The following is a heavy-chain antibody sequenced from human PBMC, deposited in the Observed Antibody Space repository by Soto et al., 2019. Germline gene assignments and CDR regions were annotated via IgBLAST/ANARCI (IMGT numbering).Heavy chain of an antibody. Sequence: SETLSLTCTVSGGSISSGGYYWSWIRQHPGKGLEWIGYIYYSGSTYYNPSLKSRVTISVDTSKNQFSLKLSSVTAADTAVYYCARANAGLWFGELPKYYFDYWGQGTLVTVSS. CDR2: IYYSGST. J-gene: IGHJ4*02. CDR3: ARANAGLWFGELPKYYFDY. V-gene: IGHV4-31*03. CDR1: GGSISSGGYY. D-gene: IGHD3-10*01.